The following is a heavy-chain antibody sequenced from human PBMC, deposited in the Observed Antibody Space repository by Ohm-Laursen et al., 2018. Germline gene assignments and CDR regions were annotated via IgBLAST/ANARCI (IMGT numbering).Heavy chain of an antibody. CDR1: GFTFSSYG. V-gene: IGHV3-30*18. Sequence: RSLRLSCAASGFTFSSYGMHWVRQAPGKELEWVAVISYDGSNKYYADSVKGRFTISRDNSKNTLCLQMNSLRAEDTAVYYCAKSFGELASLGFFDYWGQGTLVTVSS. J-gene: IGHJ4*02. CDR3: AKSFGELASLGFFDY. D-gene: IGHD1-7*01. CDR2: ISYDGSNK.